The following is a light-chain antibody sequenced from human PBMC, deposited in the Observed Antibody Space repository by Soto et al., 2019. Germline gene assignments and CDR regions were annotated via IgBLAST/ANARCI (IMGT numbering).Light chain of an antibody. Sequence: EIVLTQSPGTLSLSPGERATLSCRASQSVSSSYLAWYQQKPGQAPRLLIYGASSRATGIPGRFSGSGSGTDFTLTISRLEPEDFAVYYCQQYGSSWTFGQGPKV. CDR3: QQYGSSWT. J-gene: IGKJ1*01. CDR2: GAS. CDR1: QSVSSSY. V-gene: IGKV3-20*01.